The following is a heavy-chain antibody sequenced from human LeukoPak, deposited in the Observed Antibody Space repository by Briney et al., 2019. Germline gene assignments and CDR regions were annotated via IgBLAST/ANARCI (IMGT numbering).Heavy chain of an antibody. J-gene: IGHJ4*02. CDR3: AKTIQWPYYFDY. D-gene: IGHD6-19*01. CDR2: ISGSGGST. CDR1: GFTFSSYS. V-gene: IGHV3-23*01. Sequence: GGSLRLSCAASGFTFSSYSMNWVRQAPGKGLEWVSAISGSGGSTYYADSVKGRFTISRDNSKNTLYLQMNSLRAEDTAVYYCAKTIQWPYYFDYWGQGTLVTVSS.